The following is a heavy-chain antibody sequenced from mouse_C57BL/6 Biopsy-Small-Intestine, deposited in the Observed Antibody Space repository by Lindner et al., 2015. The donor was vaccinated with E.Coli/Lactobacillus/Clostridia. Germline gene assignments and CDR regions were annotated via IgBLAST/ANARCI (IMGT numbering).Heavy chain of an antibody. CDR1: GYTFINYD. CDR2: VNPTSGNT. V-gene: IGHV1-84*02. D-gene: IGHD4-1*02. J-gene: IGHJ2*01. Sequence: SVKVSCKASGYTFINYDIVWVRQAAGQGLEWMGWVNPTSGNTGYVQKFQGRVAMTRNTSISTAYMELTNLRSDDTAVYYCARGILNSNWLISYFDCWGRGTLVTVSS. CDR3: ARGILNSNWLISYFDC.